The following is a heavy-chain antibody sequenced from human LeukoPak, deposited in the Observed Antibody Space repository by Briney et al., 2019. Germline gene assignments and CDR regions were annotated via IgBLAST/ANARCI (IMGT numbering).Heavy chain of an antibody. CDR2: IYHSGST. CDR3: AREQLGIAAAPRYFDY. V-gene: IGHV4-38-2*02. J-gene: IGHJ4*02. D-gene: IGHD6-25*01. Sequence: PSETLSLTCTVSGYSISSGYYWGWIRQPPGKGLEWIGSIYHSGSTYYNPSLKSRVTISVDTSKNQFSLKLSSVTAADTAVYYCAREQLGIAAAPRYFDYWGQGTLVTVSS. CDR1: GYSISSGYY.